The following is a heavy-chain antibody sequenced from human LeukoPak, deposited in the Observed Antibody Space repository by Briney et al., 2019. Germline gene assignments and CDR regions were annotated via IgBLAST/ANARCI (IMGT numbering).Heavy chain of an antibody. V-gene: IGHV3-23*01. D-gene: IGHD3-22*01. Sequence: GGSLRLSCTASGFTFSNFGMNWVRQAPGKGLEWVSIITSGVGITYYADSVKGRFTISRDNSRNTLYLQMNSLRAEDTAVYYCAKGDYYDLDYWGQGTLVTVSS. CDR1: GFTFSNFG. CDR3: AKGDYYDLDY. J-gene: IGHJ4*02. CDR2: ITSGVGIT.